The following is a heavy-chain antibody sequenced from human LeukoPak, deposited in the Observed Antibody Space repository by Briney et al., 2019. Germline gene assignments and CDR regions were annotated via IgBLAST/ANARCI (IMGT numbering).Heavy chain of an antibody. V-gene: IGHV3-48*01. Sequence: GGSLRLSCVASGFALSSHNINWVRQAPGKGLEWVSHISSSGSITYYGDSVKGRITISRDNAKNSVSLYMNSLRAEDSAVYYCARPGITAFDIWGQGTMVTVSS. J-gene: IGHJ3*02. D-gene: IGHD3-10*01. CDR3: ARPGITAFDI. CDR2: ISSSGSIT. CDR1: GFALSSHN.